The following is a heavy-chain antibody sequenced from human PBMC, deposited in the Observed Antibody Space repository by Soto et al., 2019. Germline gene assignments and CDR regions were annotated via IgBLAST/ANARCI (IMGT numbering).Heavy chain of an antibody. Sequence: HLVQSGPEVKQPGASVTVSCKTSGDTFTNFGLSWVRQAPGQGLEWMGWIATYNSNKNYAQKFQGRRNLTTDTSTSTAYMELKSLGYGDTAVYYCARVLRGVVNWFDPWGQGTLVTVSS. CDR2: IATYNSNK. CDR3: ARVLRGVVNWFDP. V-gene: IGHV1-18*01. J-gene: IGHJ5*02. D-gene: IGHD3-10*01. CDR1: GDTFTNFG.